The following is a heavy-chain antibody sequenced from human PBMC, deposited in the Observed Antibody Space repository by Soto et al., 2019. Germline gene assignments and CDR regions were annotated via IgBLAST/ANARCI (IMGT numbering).Heavy chain of an antibody. CDR1: GFTFSSYA. CDR2: ISGSGGST. V-gene: IGHV3-23*01. Sequence: PGGSLRLSCAASGFTFSSYAMSWVRQAPGKGLEWVSAISGSGGSTYYADSVKGRFTISRDNSKNTLYLQMNSLRAEDTAVYYCAKSPYYDFWSGETYFDYWGQGTLVTVSS. J-gene: IGHJ4*02. CDR3: AKSPYYDFWSGETYFDY. D-gene: IGHD3-3*01.